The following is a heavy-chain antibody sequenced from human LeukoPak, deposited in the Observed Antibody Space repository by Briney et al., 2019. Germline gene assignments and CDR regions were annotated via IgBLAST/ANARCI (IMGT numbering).Heavy chain of an antibody. V-gene: IGHV3-30*18. J-gene: IGHJ4*02. Sequence: GGSLRLSCAASGFTFSSYGMHWVRQAPGKGLEWVAVISYDGSNKYYADSVKGRFTISGDNSKNTLYLQMNSLRAEDTAVYYCAKDRRMTTVFFDYWGQGTLVTVSS. CDR3: AKDRRMTTVFFDY. CDR2: ISYDGSNK. CDR1: GFTFSSYG. D-gene: IGHD4-17*01.